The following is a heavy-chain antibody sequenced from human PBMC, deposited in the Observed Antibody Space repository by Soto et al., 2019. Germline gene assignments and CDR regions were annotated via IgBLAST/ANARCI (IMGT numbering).Heavy chain of an antibody. CDR3: ARDKWLID. J-gene: IGHJ4*02. CDR2: ISPILGIT. V-gene: IGHV1-69*04. Sequence: SVKVSCKTSGGTFSTYTITWVRQAPGQGLEWLGRISPILGITNYAQKFQGRVTITADKSTSTAYMELSNLRSEDTAVYYCARDKWLIDWGQGTLVTVSS. D-gene: IGHD5-12*01. CDR1: GGTFSTYT.